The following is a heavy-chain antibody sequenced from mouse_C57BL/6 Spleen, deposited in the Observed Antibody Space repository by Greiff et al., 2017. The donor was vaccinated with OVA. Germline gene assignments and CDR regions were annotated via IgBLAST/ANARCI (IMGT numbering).Heavy chain of an antibody. D-gene: IGHD4-1*01. CDR3: ARKLAYFDY. J-gene: IGHJ2*01. CDR1: GYTFPSYW. CDR2: LYPGSGST. V-gene: IGHV1-55*01. Sequence: QVQLQQPGAELVKPGASVQMSCKASGYTFPSYWITWVKQRPGQGLEWLGDLYPGSGSTNYNEKFKSKATLTVDTSSSTAYMQLSSLTSEDSAVYYCARKLAYFDYWGQGTTLTVSS.